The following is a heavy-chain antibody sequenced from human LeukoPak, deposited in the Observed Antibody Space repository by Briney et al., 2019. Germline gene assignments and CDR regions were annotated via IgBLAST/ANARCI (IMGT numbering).Heavy chain of an antibody. Sequence: GGSLRLSCAASGFTFGSYAMSWVRQAPGKGLEWVSAITDGGYDTYYADSVKGRFTISRDNSKDTLYLQMNSLRAEDTAVYYCARDRGSYSNYWGQGTLVTVSS. J-gene: IGHJ4*02. CDR1: GFTFGSYA. D-gene: IGHD3-16*01. V-gene: IGHV3-23*01. CDR2: ITDGGYDT. CDR3: ARDRGSYSNY.